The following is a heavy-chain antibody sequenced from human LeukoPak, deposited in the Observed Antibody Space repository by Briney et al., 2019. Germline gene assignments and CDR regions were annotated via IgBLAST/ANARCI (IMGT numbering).Heavy chain of an antibody. V-gene: IGHV3-23*01. CDR2: ISGSGGST. Sequence: PGGSLRLSCAASGFTFSSYAMSWVRQAPGKGLEWVSAISGSGGSTYYADSVKGRFTISRDNSKNTLYLQMNSLRAEDTAVYYCSRSRSYGSGSYYDYWGQGTLVTVSS. CDR1: GFTFSSYA. CDR3: SRSRSYGSGSYYDY. D-gene: IGHD3-10*01. J-gene: IGHJ4*02.